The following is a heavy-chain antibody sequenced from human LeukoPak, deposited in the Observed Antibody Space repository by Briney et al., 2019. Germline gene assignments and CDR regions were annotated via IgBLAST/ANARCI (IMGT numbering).Heavy chain of an antibody. CDR2: IYYSGST. V-gene: IGHV4-59*01. J-gene: IGHJ5*02. D-gene: IGHD5-24*01. CDR3: AREEIRSWFDP. Sequence: PSETLSLTCAVSGGPLTSYYWSWIRQPPGKGLEWIGYIYYSGSTNYNPSLKSRVTISVDTSKNQFSLKLSSVTAADTAVYYCAREEIRSWFDPWGQGTLVTVSS. CDR1: GGPLTSYY.